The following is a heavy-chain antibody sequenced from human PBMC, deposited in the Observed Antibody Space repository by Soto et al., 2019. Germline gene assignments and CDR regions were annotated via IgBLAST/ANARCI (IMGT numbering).Heavy chain of an antibody. D-gene: IGHD5-12*01. CDR2: INSDGSST. CDR1: GFTFSSYW. Sequence: SLRLYYAPYGFTFSSYWMHWFRQAPGKGLVWVSRINSDGSSTSYADSVKGRFTISRDNAKNTLYLQMNSLRAEDTAVYYCARDGYNSFFDYWGQGTLVTVYS. J-gene: IGHJ4*02. CDR3: ARDGYNSFFDY. V-gene: IGHV3-74*01.